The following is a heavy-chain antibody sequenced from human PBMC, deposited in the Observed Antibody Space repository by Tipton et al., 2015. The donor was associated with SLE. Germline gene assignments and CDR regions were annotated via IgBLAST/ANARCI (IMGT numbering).Heavy chain of an antibody. CDR2: INHSGSN. V-gene: IGHV4-34*01. CDR1: GGSFSGYY. CDR3: ARRDFWTGYFDY. J-gene: IGHJ4*02. Sequence: TLSLTCAVYGGSFSGYYWRWIRQPPGKGLEWIGEINHSGSNNYNPSLKSRVTISVDTSKNQCSLRLSSVTAADTAVYYCARRDFWTGYFDYWGQGTLVTASS. D-gene: IGHD3/OR15-3a*01.